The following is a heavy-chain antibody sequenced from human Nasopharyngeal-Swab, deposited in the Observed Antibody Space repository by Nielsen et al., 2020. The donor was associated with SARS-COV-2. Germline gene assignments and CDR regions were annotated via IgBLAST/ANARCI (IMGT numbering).Heavy chain of an antibody. CDR2: ISWNSGSI. CDR3: AKGVAAALPPGMDV. D-gene: IGHD6-13*01. Sequence: QPPGKGLEWVSGISWNSGSIGYADSVKGRFTISRDNAKNSLYLQMNSLRAEDTALYYCAKGVAAALPPGMDVWGQGTTVTVSS. V-gene: IGHV3-9*01. J-gene: IGHJ6*02.